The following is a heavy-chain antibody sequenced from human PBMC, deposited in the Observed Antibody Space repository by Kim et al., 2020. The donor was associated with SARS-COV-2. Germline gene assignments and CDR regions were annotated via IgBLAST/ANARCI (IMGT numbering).Heavy chain of an antibody. CDR3: ASTGLRAHDY. J-gene: IGHJ4*02. CDR2: ISSSSSYI. Sequence: GSLRLSCAASGFTFSSYSMNWVRQASGKGLEWVSSISSSSSYIYYADSVKGRFTISRDNAKNSLYLQMNSLRAEDTAVCYCASTGLRAHDYWGQGTLVTVSS. D-gene: IGHD3-16*01. V-gene: IGHV3-21*01. CDR1: GFTFSSYS.